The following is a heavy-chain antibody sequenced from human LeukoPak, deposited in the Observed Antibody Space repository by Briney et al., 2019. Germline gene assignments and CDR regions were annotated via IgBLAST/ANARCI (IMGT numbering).Heavy chain of an antibody. CDR3: ARTYCGGDCYSADSDY. V-gene: IGHV1-18*01. CDR2: ISAYNGNT. D-gene: IGHD2-21*02. CDR1: GHTFTSYG. J-gene: IGHJ4*02. Sequence: ASVKVSCKASGHTFTSYGISWVRQAPGQGLEWMGWISAYNGNTNYAQKLQGRVTMTTDTSTSTAYMELRSLRSDDTAVYYCARTYCGGDCYSADSDYWGQGTLVTVSS.